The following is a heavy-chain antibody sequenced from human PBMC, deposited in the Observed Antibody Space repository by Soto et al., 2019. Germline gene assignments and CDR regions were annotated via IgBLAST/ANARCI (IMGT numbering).Heavy chain of an antibody. Sequence: ASVKVSCKASGYTFSNFGFTWVGQAPGQGLEWMGWISTYNGNTKYAQKLQGRVTMTTDTSTTTAYLELRSLRSDDTAVYYCARHHGPTTSENWFDPWGQAILVTVS. CDR3: ARHHGPTTSENWFDP. J-gene: IGHJ5*02. D-gene: IGHD5-12*01. CDR1: GYTFSNFG. V-gene: IGHV1-18*01. CDR2: ISTYNGNT.